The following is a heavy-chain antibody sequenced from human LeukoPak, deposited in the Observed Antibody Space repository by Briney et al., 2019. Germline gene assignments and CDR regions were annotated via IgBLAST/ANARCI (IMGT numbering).Heavy chain of an antibody. D-gene: IGHD6-6*01. V-gene: IGHV3-53*01. CDR1: GFTVSSNS. Sequence: GGSLRLSCAASGFTVSSNSMTWVRQAPGKGLEWVSVIYSGGSTYYADSVKGRFTISRDNSKNTLYLQMNSLRAEDTAVYYCASRDSSSYWGQGTLVTVSS. CDR3: ASRDSSSY. CDR2: IYSGGST. J-gene: IGHJ4*02.